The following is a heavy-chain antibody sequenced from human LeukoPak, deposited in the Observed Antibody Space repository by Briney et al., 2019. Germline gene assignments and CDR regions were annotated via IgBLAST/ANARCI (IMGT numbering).Heavy chain of an antibody. Sequence: ASVKVPCKASGYTFTSYGISWVRQAPGQGLEWMGWISAYNGNTNYAQKLQGRVTMTTDTSTSTAYMELRSLRSDDTAVYYCARGRLYDSSGYPDYWGQGTLVTVSS. CDR1: GYTFTSYG. J-gene: IGHJ4*02. V-gene: IGHV1-18*01. CDR3: ARGRLYDSSGYPDY. D-gene: IGHD3-22*01. CDR2: ISAYNGNT.